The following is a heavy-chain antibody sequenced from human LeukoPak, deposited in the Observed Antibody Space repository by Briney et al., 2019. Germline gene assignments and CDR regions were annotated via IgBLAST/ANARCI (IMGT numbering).Heavy chain of an antibody. Sequence: SETLSLTCTVSGGSISSYYWSWIRQPPGKGLEWIGYIYYSGSTNYNPSLKSRVTISVDTSKNQFSLKLSSVTAADTAVYYCARSFDLASSGYLLFDYWGQGTLVTVSS. J-gene: IGHJ4*02. D-gene: IGHD3-22*01. CDR3: ARSFDLASSGYLLFDY. CDR1: GGSISSYY. CDR2: IYYSGST. V-gene: IGHV4-59*01.